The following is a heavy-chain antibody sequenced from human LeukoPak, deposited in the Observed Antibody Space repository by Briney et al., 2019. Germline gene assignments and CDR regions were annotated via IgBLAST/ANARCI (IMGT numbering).Heavy chain of an antibody. CDR2: IYYSGSP. V-gene: IGHV4-39*01. J-gene: IGHJ4*02. Sequence: SETLSLTCTVSGGSISSNNYYWGWIRQPPGKGLEWIGSIYYSGSPYYNPSLKSRVTISVDTSKNQFSLRLRSVTAADTAVYYCATWRTAKAGFDYWGQGTLVTVSS. CDR3: ATWRTAKAGFDY. D-gene: IGHD6-19*01. CDR1: GGSISSNNYY.